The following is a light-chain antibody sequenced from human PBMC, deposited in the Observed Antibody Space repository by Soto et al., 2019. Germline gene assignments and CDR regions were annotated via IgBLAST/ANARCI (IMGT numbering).Light chain of an antibody. CDR1: QSISGW. CDR2: DAS. J-gene: IGKJ5*01. CDR3: AQVNSFRIS. Sequence: RMTHTPSTLSASVGDRVTITCRASQSISGWLAWYQQKPGTAPKLLIYDASSLESGVPSRFSGSGSGTEFTLTISSLQPEDFATYYCAQVNSFRISYGDGTRLEI. V-gene: IGKV1-5*01.